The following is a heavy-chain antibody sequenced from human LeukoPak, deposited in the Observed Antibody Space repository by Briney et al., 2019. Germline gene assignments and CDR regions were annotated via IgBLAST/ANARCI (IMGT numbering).Heavy chain of an antibody. CDR1: GFTFSSYW. Sequence: GGSLRLSCAASGFTFSSYWMSWARQAPGKGVEWVANIKQDGSEKYYVDSVKGRFTISRDNAKNSLYLQMNSLRAEDTAVYYCARDSSGWYYFDYWGQGTLVTVSS. CDR2: IKQDGSEK. J-gene: IGHJ4*02. V-gene: IGHV3-7*03. D-gene: IGHD6-19*01. CDR3: ARDSSGWYYFDY.